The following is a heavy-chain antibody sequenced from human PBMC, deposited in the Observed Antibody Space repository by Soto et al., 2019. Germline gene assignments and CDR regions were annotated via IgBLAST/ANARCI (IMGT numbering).Heavy chain of an antibody. V-gene: IGHV3-11*05. J-gene: IGHJ4*02. CDR1: VSTFSDYY. CDR2: IDSGSRYK. D-gene: IGHD4-17*01. Sequence: GGSLLIACASSVSTFSDYYMGWFRRAPGKGLEWLSYIDSGSRYKNYADSVKGRSTISRDNAQNTLYLELNSLKVEDTATYFCARGLLYGGDTPPSDYWGQGTRVTVSS. CDR3: ARGLLYGGDTPPSDY.